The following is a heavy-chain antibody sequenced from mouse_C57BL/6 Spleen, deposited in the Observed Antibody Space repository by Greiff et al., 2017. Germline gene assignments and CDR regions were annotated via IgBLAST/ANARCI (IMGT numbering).Heavy chain of an antibody. J-gene: IGHJ4*01. Sequence: EVQLQQSGAELVRPGASVKLSCTASGFNIKDYYMHWVKQRPEQGLEWIGRIDPEDGDTEYAPKFQGKATMTADTSSNPASLQLSSLTSEDTAVYYCTTLYYYGSSYDAMDYWGQGTSVTVSS. V-gene: IGHV14-1*01. CDR2: IDPEDGDT. CDR1: GFNIKDYY. CDR3: TTLYYYGSSYDAMDY. D-gene: IGHD1-1*01.